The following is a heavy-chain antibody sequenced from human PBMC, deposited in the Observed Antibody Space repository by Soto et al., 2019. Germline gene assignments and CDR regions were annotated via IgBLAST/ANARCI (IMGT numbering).Heavy chain of an antibody. J-gene: IGHJ6*02. D-gene: IGHD1-26*01. CDR1: GYPFTHYG. CDR3: ARDQSFDRREYYGIDV. Sequence: ASVKVSCKSSGYPFTHYGITWVRQAPGQGLEWMGWISPYNGNTNYGQTLQGRVTLTTDTSTSTVYMELRSLRSDDTAVYYCARDQSFDRREYYGIDVWGQGTTVTVSS. V-gene: IGHV1-18*01. CDR2: ISPYNGNT.